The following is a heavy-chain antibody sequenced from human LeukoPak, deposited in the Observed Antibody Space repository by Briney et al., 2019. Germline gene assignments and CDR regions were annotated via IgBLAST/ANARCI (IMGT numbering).Heavy chain of an antibody. CDR2: IVVGSGNT. CDR1: GFTFTSSA. Sequence: ASVKVSCKASGFTFTSSAVQWVRQARGQRLEWIGWIVVGSGNTNYAQKFQERVTITRDMSTSTAYMELSSLRSEDTAVYYCAAYYYGSGSYFSDPNWFDPWGQGTLVTVSS. CDR3: AAYYYGSGSYFSDPNWFDP. V-gene: IGHV1-58*01. D-gene: IGHD3-10*01. J-gene: IGHJ5*02.